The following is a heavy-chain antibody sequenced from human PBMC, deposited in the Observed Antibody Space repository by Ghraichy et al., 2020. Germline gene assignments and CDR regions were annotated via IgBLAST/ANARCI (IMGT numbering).Heavy chain of an antibody. J-gene: IGHJ3*02. CDR1: GGSISSYY. V-gene: IGHV4-4*09. Sequence: SETLSLTCTVSGGSISSYYWSWIRQAPGKGLEWIGYIYTSGSTNYNPSLKSRVTISVDTSKNQFSLKLSSVTAADTAVYYCARHFLDSSGYYAFDIWGQGTMVTVSS. CDR3: ARHFLDSSGYYAFDI. D-gene: IGHD3-22*01. CDR2: IYTSGST.